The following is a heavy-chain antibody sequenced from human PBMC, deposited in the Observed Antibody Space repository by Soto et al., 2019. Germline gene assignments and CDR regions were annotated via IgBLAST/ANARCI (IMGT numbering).Heavy chain of an antibody. CDR2: IYFNGST. CDR1: GGSVSSGSYY. V-gene: IGHV4-61*01. D-gene: IGHD5-18*01. CDR3: ARDIRGYSRAFDY. Sequence: SETLSLTCTVSGGSVSSGSYYWSWIRQPPGKGLEWIGYIYFNGSTNYNPSLKSRLTISVDTSKNQFSLKLTSVTAADTATYYCARDIRGYSRAFDYWGQGTLVTVSS. J-gene: IGHJ4*02.